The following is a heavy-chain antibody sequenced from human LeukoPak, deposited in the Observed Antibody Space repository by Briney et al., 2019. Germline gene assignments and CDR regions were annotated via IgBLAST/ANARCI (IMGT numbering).Heavy chain of an antibody. CDR1: GGSISSYY. CDR2: IYHSGST. J-gene: IGHJ4*02. Sequence: SETLSLTCTVSGGSISSYYWSWIRQPPGKGLEWIGSIYHSGSTYYNPSLKSRVTISIDTSKNQFSLKLSSVTAADTAVYYCARDGSSSGYFYWGQGTLVTVSS. D-gene: IGHD3-22*01. V-gene: IGHV4-38-2*02. CDR3: ARDGSSSGYFY.